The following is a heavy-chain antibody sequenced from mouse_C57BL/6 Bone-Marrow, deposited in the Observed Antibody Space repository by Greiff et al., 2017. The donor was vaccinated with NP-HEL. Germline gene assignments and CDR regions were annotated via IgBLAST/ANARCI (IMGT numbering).Heavy chain of an antibody. CDR1: GYTFTSYD. CDR2: IYPRDGST. CDR3: AREDYYGSSPDY. D-gene: IGHD1-1*01. J-gene: IGHJ2*01. Sequence: VKLVESGPELVKPGASVKLSCKASGYTFTSYDINWVKQRPGQGLEWIGWIYPRDGSTTYNEKFKGKATLTVDTSSSTAYMELHSLTSEDSAVYFCAREDYYGSSPDYWGQGTTLTVSS. V-gene: IGHV1-85*01.